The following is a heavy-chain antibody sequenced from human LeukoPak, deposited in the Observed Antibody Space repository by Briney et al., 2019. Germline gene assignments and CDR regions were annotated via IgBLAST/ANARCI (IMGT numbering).Heavy chain of an antibody. CDR1: GFTFDDYA. V-gene: IGHV3-9*01. J-gene: IGHJ4*02. CDR3: AKAIYAEGHSYGLAFDY. D-gene: IGHD5-18*01. CDR2: ISWNSGSL. Sequence: GGSLRLSCAASGFTFDDYAMHWVRQAPGKGLEWVSGISWNSGSLVYADSVKGRFTISRDNAKNSLYLQLSSLRAEDTALYYGAKAIYAEGHSYGLAFDYWGQGTLVTVSS.